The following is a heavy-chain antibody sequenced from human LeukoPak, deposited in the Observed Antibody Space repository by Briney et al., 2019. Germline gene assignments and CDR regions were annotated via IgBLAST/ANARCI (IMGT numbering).Heavy chain of an antibody. Sequence: SETLSLTCAVYGGSFSGYYWSWIRQPPGKGLEWIGEINHSGSTNYNPSLKSRVTISVDTSKNQFSLKLSSVTAADTAVYYCAGMVVAAWGYYYMDVWGKGTTVTVSS. D-gene: IGHD2-15*01. CDR1: GGSFSGYY. CDR3: AGMVVAAWGYYYMDV. V-gene: IGHV4-34*01. CDR2: INHSGST. J-gene: IGHJ6*03.